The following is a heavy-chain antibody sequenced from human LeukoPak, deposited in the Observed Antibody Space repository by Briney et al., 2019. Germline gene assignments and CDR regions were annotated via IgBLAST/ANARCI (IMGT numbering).Heavy chain of an antibody. V-gene: IGHV4-4*02. CDR2: IHHSGST. CDR1: GGSITSDNW. J-gene: IGHJ4*02. D-gene: IGHD3-3*01. CDR3: ARGRRFLEWLLFYY. Sequence: PSETLSLTCGVSGGSITSDNWWSWVRQPPGKGLEWIGEIHHSGSTNYNPSPKSRVTISVDTSKNQFSLKLSSVTAADTAVYYCARGRRFLEWLLFYYWGQGTLVTVSS.